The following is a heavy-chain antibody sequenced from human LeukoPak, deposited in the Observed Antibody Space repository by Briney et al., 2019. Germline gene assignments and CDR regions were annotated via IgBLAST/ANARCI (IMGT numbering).Heavy chain of an antibody. CDR2: INPSGGSR. J-gene: IGHJ5*01. Sequence: ASVKLSCKASGYTFTSYYMHWVRQAPGQGLEWMGIINPSGGSRSYAQKFQGRVNMTRDMSTSTVYMELSSLRSEDTAVYYCARSIAVGGTGWFDSWGQGTLVTVSS. CDR1: GYTFTSYY. D-gene: IGHD6-19*01. V-gene: IGHV1-46*01. CDR3: ARSIAVGGTGWFDS.